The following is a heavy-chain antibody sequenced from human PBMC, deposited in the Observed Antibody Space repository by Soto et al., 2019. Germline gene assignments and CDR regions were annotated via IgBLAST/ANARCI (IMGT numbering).Heavy chain of an antibody. CDR3: ARHPYECGSSSGWFDP. D-gene: IGHD6-6*01. Sequence: XESLKISWKGSGYSFASYGVGWVRQMPGKGLEWMGIIYPGDSDTRYSPSFQGQVTISADKSISTAYLQWSSLKASDTAMYYCARHPYECGSSSGWFDPWGQGTLVTVSS. J-gene: IGHJ5*02. V-gene: IGHV5-51*01. CDR2: IYPGDSDT. CDR1: GYSFASYG.